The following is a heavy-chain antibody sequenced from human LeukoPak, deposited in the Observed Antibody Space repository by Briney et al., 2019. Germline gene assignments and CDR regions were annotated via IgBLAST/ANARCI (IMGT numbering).Heavy chain of an antibody. D-gene: IGHD2-15*01. Sequence: PSETLSLTCTVSGGSVNSDYCNWIRQSPGKGLEWIGYIYNSGSINYNPSLKSRVTISVDTSKNQFSLKLSSVTAADTAIYYCATKVRGGFDIWGQGTMVTVSS. J-gene: IGHJ3*02. CDR2: IYNSGSI. V-gene: IGHV4-59*02. CDR1: GGSVNSDY. CDR3: ATKVRGGFDI.